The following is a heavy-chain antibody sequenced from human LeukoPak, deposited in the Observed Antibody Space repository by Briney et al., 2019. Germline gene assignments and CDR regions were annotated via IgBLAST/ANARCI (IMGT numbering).Heavy chain of an antibody. CDR3: ARAPAFGFGELQRRFDY. J-gene: IGHJ4*02. CDR2: IYYSGST. D-gene: IGHD3-10*01. CDR1: GGSISSGDYY. V-gene: IGHV4-30-4*08. Sequence: SQTPSLTCTVSGGSISSGDYYWSWIRQPPGKGLEWIGYIYYSGSTYYNPSLKSRVTISVDTSKNQFSLKLSSVTAADTAVYYCARAPAFGFGELQRRFDYWGQGTLVTVSS.